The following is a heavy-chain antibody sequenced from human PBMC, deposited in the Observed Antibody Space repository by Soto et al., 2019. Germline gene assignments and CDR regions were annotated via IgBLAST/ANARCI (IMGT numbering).Heavy chain of an antibody. J-gene: IGHJ6*02. CDR3: ARDRGPSISSYYYYGMDV. Sequence: EVQLVQSGAEVKKPGESLKISCKGSGYSFTSYWIGWLRQMPGKGLEWMGIIYPGDSDTRYSPSFQGQVTISADKSISTAYLQWSSLKASDTAMYYCARDRGPSISSYYYYGMDVWGQGTTVTVSS. CDR1: GYSFTSYW. CDR2: IYPGDSDT. V-gene: IGHV5-51*01. D-gene: IGHD3-9*01.